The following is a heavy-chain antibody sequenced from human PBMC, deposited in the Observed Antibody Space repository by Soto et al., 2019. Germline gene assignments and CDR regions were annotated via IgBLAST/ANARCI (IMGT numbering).Heavy chain of an antibody. V-gene: IGHV3-30-3*01. CDR2: ISYDGSNK. CDR1: GFTFSSYA. D-gene: IGHD1-26*01. CDR3: AREDFGPEELVGAFDY. Sequence: GGSLRLSCAASGFTFSSYAMHWVRQAPGKGLEWVAVISYDGSNKYYADSVKGRFTISRDNSKNTLYLQMNSLRAEDTAVYYCAREDFGPEELVGAFDYWGQGTLVTVSS. J-gene: IGHJ4*02.